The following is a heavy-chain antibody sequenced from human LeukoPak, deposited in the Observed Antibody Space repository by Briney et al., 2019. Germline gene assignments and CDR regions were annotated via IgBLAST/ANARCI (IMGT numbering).Heavy chain of an antibody. Sequence: GASVKVSCKASGGTFSSYAISWVRQAPGQGLEWMGGIIPIFGTANYAQKFQGRVTITADESTSTAYMELSSLRSEDTAVYYCARDRMKAVAGAFDYWGQGTLVTVSS. CDR2: IIPIFGTA. CDR3: ARDRMKAVAGAFDY. J-gene: IGHJ4*02. V-gene: IGHV1-69*13. CDR1: GGTFSSYA. D-gene: IGHD6-19*01.